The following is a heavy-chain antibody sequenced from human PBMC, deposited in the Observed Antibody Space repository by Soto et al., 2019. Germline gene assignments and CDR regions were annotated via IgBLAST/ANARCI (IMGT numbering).Heavy chain of an antibody. CDR2: IIPMFGTA. Sequence: QVQLVQYGAEVKKPESSVKVSCKAPGGTFSTYAISWVRQAPGQGLEWMGGIIPMFGTANYAQRFQDRVTITADESTNTVSMELSSLRSEDTAVYFCASGIQLWLRRINNGYSGWGQGTLVTVSS. V-gene: IGHV1-69*12. D-gene: IGHD5-18*01. CDR1: GGTFSTYA. J-gene: IGHJ4*02. CDR3: ASGIQLWLRRINNGYSG.